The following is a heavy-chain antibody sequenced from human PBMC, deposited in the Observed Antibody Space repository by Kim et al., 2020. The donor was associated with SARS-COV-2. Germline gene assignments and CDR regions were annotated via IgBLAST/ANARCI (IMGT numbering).Heavy chain of an antibody. CDR1: GFTFSSYA. J-gene: IGHJ4*02. Sequence: GGSLRLSCAASGFTFSSYAMNWVRQAPGKGLEWVSTISCSGGSKYYADSVKGRFTISRDNSKNTLYLQMNSLRAEDTAVYYCAKQGRGWELLVGADYWGQGTLVTVSS. CDR3: AKQGRGWELLVGADY. CDR2: ISCSGGSK. V-gene: IGHV3-23*01. D-gene: IGHD1-26*01.